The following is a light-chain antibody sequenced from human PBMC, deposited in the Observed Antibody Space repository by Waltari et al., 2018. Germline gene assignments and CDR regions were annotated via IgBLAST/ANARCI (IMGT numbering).Light chain of an antibody. CDR2: RAS. CDR1: QTFCSSS. Sequence: EIVLTQSPGTASLSPGERVTLSCRASQTFCSSSLAWYQQKPCQAPRLVIYRASRRATGIPDRFSGSGSGTDFSLTISRREPEDFAVYYCQQHGTLPATFGQGTKVEIK. V-gene: IGKV3-20*01. J-gene: IGKJ1*01. CDR3: QQHGTLPAT.